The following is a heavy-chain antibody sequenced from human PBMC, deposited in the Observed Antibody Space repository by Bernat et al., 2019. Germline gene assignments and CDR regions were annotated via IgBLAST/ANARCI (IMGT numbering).Heavy chain of an antibody. J-gene: IGHJ4*02. Sequence: QVQLVQSGAEVKKPGASVKVSCKASGYTFTSYYMHWVRQAPGQGLEWMGIINPSGGSTSYAQKFQGRVTMTRDTSTSTVYMELSSLRSEDTAVYYCARDLERGGYSHGYMGYWGQGTLVTVSS. CDR2: INPSGGST. CDR1: GYTFTSYY. CDR3: ARDLERGGYSHGYMGY. D-gene: IGHD5-18*01. V-gene: IGHV1-46*01.